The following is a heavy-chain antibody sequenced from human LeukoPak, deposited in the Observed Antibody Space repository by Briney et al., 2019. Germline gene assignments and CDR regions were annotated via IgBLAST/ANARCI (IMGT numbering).Heavy chain of an antibody. V-gene: IGHV1-3*04. CDR1: GYTLTNNA. D-gene: IGHD7-27*01. CDR2: INTGNGNT. Sequence: ASVKVSCKASGYTLTNNAMHWVRQAPGQSLEWMGWINTGNGNTQYSQKFQGRVTITRDTSASTAYMELSSLTSEDTAVYYCARDVVNSDWGPGGQGTLVTVSS. CDR3: ARDVVNSDWGP. J-gene: IGHJ5*02.